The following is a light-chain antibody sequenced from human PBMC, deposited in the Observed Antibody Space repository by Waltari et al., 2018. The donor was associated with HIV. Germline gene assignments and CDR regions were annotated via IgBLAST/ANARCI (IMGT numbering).Light chain of an antibody. J-gene: IGLJ1*01. CDR3: SSYAGSNSYV. CDR2: EVT. V-gene: IGLV2-8*01. Sequence: QSALTQPPSASASPGQTVTISCTGTSSDVGGYNYVSWYQQHPGKAPKLMIYEVTKRPSGVPDRFSCSKSGNTASLTVSGLQAEDEADYYCSSYAGSNSYVFGTGTKVTVL. CDR1: SSDVGGYNY.